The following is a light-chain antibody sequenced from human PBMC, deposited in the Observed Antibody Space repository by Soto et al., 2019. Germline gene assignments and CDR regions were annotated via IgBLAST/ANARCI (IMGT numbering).Light chain of an antibody. CDR3: QQFKNYPIT. Sequence: ATQMTQSPSSLSASVGDSITITCLASRDIGSDLSWYQQKPGAAPKLLIYAASALHSGVPSRFSGSGSGTDFTLTISSLHPEDFAVYFCQQFKNYPITFGQGTRLEIK. CDR2: AAS. V-gene: IGKV1-6*01. CDR1: RDIGSD. J-gene: IGKJ5*01.